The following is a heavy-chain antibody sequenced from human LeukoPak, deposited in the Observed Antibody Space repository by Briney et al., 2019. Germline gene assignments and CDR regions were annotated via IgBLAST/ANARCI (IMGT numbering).Heavy chain of an antibody. Sequence: ASVKVSCKASGYTFTSYGISWVRQAPGQGLEWMGWISAYNGNTNYAQKLQGRVTMTTDTSTSTAYMELRSLRSDDTAVYYCARGSRRITMVRDPYDPWGQGTLVTVSS. CDR2: ISAYNGNT. CDR1: GYTFTSYG. J-gene: IGHJ5*02. D-gene: IGHD3-10*01. V-gene: IGHV1-18*04. CDR3: ARGSRRITMVRDPYDP.